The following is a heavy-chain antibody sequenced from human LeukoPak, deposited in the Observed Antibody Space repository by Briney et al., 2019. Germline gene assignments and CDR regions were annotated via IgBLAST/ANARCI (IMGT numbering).Heavy chain of an antibody. CDR1: GYIFINYY. D-gene: IGHD3-10*02. J-gene: IGHJ4*02. V-gene: IGHV1-46*01. Sequence: ASVKVSCKASGYIFINYYIHWVRQAPGQGLEWMGIINPNDGSTRCAQKFQGRVTMTRDMSTSTVYMELSSLRSEDTAVYYCARDTPYDRAGYYFDYWGQGTLVTVSS. CDR3: ARDTPYDRAGYYFDY. CDR2: INPNDGST.